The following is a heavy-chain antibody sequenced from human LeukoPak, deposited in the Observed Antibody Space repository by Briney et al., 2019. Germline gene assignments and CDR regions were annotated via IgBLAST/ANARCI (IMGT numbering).Heavy chain of an antibody. CDR3: ARDASGYYYVGWFDP. CDR2: ISGTGDTT. CDR1: GFSFSSYA. J-gene: IGHJ5*02. V-gene: IGHV3-23*01. Sequence: GGSLRLSCAASGFSFSSYAMTWVRQAPGKGLEWVSSISGTGDTTYYADSVKGRFTVSRDNSKDTLFLQMNSLGAKDTAVYYCARDASGYYYVGWFDPWGQGTLVTVSS. D-gene: IGHD3-22*01.